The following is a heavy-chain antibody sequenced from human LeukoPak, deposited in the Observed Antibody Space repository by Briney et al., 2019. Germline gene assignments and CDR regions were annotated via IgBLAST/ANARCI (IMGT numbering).Heavy chain of an antibody. CDR2: ISYDVTNT. D-gene: IGHD4-17*01. CDR1: GLTSSNDG. CDR3: AKDQSGLYGDLDY. Sequence: GGSLRLSCTASGLTSSNDGMHWVRQAPGRGLEWVAVISYDVTNTYYTDSVKGRFTISRDNSKNTLYLQMNSLRAEDTAVYDCAKDQSGLYGDLDYWSEGTPATISS. J-gene: IGHJ4*02. V-gene: IGHV3-30*18.